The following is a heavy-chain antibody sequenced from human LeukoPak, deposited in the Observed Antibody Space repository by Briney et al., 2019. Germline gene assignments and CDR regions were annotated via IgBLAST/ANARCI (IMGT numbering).Heavy chain of an antibody. CDR1: GFTFSSYA. V-gene: IGHV3-23*01. D-gene: IGHD6-19*01. J-gene: IGHJ3*02. Sequence: GGSLRLSCAASGFTFSSYAMSWVRQAPGKGLEWVSAISGSGGSTYYADSVKGRFTISSDNSKNTLYLQMNSLGAEDTTVYYCAKVFRGWYNDAFDIWGQGTMVTVSS. CDR2: ISGSGGST. CDR3: AKVFRGWYNDAFDI.